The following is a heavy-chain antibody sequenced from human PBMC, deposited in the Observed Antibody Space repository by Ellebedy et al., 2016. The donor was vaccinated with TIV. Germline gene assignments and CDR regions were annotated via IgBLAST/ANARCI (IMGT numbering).Heavy chain of an antibody. CDR2: VIASGGDT. CDR3: AKFHYYDSSGYFPNFDY. CDR1: GFTFSNYA. Sequence: GESLKISCAASGFTFSNYAMSWVRQAPGKGLEWVAAVIASGGDTYYADSVKGRFTISRDNSKNTLYLQMNSLRAEDTAVYYCAKFHYYDSSGYFPNFDYWGQGTLVTVSS. D-gene: IGHD3-22*01. J-gene: IGHJ4*02. V-gene: IGHV3-23*01.